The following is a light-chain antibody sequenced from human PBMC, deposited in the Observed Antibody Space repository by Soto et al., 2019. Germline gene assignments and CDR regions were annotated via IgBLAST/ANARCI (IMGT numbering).Light chain of an antibody. CDR3: QTWGTDIHVE. Sequence: QSVLTQSPSASASLGPSVKLTCILSSGHSRNVIAWHQQQPEKGPRYLMKLNSDGSHSKGDGIPDRFSGSSSGAERYLIISSLQSEDEADYYCQTWGTDIHVEFGGGTKLTVL. CDR2: LNSDGSH. CDR1: SGHSRNV. V-gene: IGLV4-69*02. J-gene: IGLJ2*01.